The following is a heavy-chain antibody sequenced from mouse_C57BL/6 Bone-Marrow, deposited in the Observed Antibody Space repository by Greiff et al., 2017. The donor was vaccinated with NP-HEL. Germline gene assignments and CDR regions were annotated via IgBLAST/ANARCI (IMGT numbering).Heavy chain of an antibody. V-gene: IGHV1-81*01. J-gene: IGHJ2*01. CDR1: GYTFTSYG. CDR2: IYPRSGNT. D-gene: IGHD2-12*01. Sequence: QVQLKQSGAELARPGASVKLSCKASGYTFTSYGISWVKQRTGQGLEWIGEIYPRSGNTYYNEKFKGKGTLTADKSSSTAYMELRSLTSEDTAVYFCARFSYDYYFDYWGQGTTLTVSS. CDR3: ARFSYDYYFDY.